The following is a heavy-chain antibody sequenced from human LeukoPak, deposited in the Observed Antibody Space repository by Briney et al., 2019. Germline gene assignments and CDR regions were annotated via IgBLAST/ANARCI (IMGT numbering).Heavy chain of an antibody. V-gene: IGHV3-53*01. J-gene: IGHJ4*02. D-gene: IGHD6-19*01. CDR1: GFNVSNNY. CDR3: ARATDSSGCCTFDY. Sequence: GGSLRLSCAASGFNVSNNYMTWARQAPGKGLDWVSLIYSGGTTYYADSVKGRFTISRDNSKNTLYLQMNSLRAEDSAVYYCARATDSSGCCTFDYWGQGALVTVSS. CDR2: IYSGGTT.